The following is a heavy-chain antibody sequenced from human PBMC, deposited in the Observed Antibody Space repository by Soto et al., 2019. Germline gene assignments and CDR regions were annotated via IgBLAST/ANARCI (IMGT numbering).Heavy chain of an antibody. CDR1: GFTFDDYA. Sequence: EVQLVESGGGLVQPGRSLRLSCAASGFTFDDYAMHWVRQAPGKGLEWVSGISWNSGSIGYADSVKGRFTISRDNAKNSLYLQMTSLRAEDTALYYCAKVSNGGSFDYWGQGTLVTVSS. D-gene: IGHD2-15*01. J-gene: IGHJ4*02. V-gene: IGHV3-9*01. CDR2: ISWNSGSI. CDR3: AKVSNGGSFDY.